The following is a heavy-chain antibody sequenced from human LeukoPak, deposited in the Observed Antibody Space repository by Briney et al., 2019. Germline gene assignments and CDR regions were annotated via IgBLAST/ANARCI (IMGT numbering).Heavy chain of an antibody. CDR3: ARVISRIVVVITGESDAFDI. J-gene: IGHJ3*02. Sequence: ASVKVSCKASGYTFTSYDINCVRQATGQGLEWMGLMNPNSGNTGYAQKFQGRVTMTRNTSISTAYMELSSLRSEDTAVYYCARVISRIVVVITGESDAFDIWGQGTMVTVSS. D-gene: IGHD3-22*01. CDR2: MNPNSGNT. V-gene: IGHV1-8*01. CDR1: GYTFTSYD.